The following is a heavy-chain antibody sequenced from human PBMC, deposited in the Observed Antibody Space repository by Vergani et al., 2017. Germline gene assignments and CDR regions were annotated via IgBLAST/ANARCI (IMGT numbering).Heavy chain of an antibody. CDR1: GYTFTSYD. Sequence: QVQLVQSGAEVKKPGASVKVSCKASGYTFTSYDINWVRQATGQGLEWMGWMNPNSGNTGYAQKFQGRVTITRNTSISTAYMELSSLRSEDTAVYYCARGGPRIAVAGTYYYYYGMDVWGQGTTFTVSS. D-gene: IGHD6-19*01. V-gene: IGHV1-8*03. CDR2: MNPNSGNT. J-gene: IGHJ6*02. CDR3: ARGGPRIAVAGTYYYYYGMDV.